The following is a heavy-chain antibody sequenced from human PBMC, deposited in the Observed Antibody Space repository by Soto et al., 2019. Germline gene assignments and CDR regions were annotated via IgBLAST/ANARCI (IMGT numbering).Heavy chain of an antibody. CDR1: GGSISSGDYY. D-gene: IGHD3-22*01. CDR2: IYYSGST. CDR3: ARDPHYYDSSGTGYGMDV. V-gene: IGHV4-30-4*01. Sequence: QVQLQESGPGLVKPSQTLSLTCTVSGGSISSGDYYWSWIRQPPGKGLEWIGYIYYSGSTYYNPSLQSRVTISVDTSKNQFSLKLNSVTAADTAVYYCARDPHYYDSSGTGYGMDVWGQGTTVTVSS. J-gene: IGHJ6*02.